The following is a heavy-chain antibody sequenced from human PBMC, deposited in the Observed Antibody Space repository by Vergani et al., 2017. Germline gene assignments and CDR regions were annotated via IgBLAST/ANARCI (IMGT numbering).Heavy chain of an antibody. V-gene: IGHV3-23*01. J-gene: IGHJ4*02. CDR2: ISGSGGST. D-gene: IGHD2-2*01. CDR1: GFTFSSYA. Sequence: EVQLLESGGSLVQPGGSLRLSCAASGFTFSSYAMSWVRQAPGKGLEWVSAISGSGGSTYYADSVKGRFTISRDNSKNTLYLQMNGLTAEDTAVYYCAEPGIYCGSTNCYAYWGQGTLVTVSS. CDR3: AEPGIYCGSTNCYAY.